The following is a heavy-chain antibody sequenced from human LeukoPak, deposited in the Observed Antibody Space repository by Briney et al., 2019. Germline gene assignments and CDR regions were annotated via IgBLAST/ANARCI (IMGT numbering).Heavy chain of an antibody. D-gene: IGHD3-10*01. J-gene: IGHJ3*02. Sequence: GGSLRLSCTTSGFTFTDYWMTWVRQAPGKGLEWVSSISSSSSYIYYADSVKGRFTISRDNAKNSLYLQMNSLRAEDTAVYYCARKKSRGVIIKVDAFDIWGQGTMVTVSS. CDR1: GFTFTDYW. CDR3: ARKKSRGVIIKVDAFDI. V-gene: IGHV3-21*01. CDR2: ISSSSSYI.